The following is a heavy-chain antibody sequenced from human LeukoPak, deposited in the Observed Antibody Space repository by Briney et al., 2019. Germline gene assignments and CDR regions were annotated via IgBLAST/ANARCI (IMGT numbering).Heavy chain of an antibody. V-gene: IGHV1-2*06. CDR2: INPNSGGT. Sequence: ASVKVSCKASGHTFTGYYMHWVRQAPGQGLEWMGRINPNSGGTNYAQKFQGRITMTRDTSISTAYMELSRLRSDDTAVYYCARADYYDSSGYYRGLLQYFQHWGQGTLVTVSS. CDR3: ARADYYDSSGYYRGLLQYFQH. D-gene: IGHD3-22*01. J-gene: IGHJ1*01. CDR1: GHTFTGYY.